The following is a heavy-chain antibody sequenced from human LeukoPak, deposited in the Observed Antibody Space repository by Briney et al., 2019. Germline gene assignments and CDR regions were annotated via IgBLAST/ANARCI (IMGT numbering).Heavy chain of an antibody. V-gene: IGHV3-53*01. Sequence: GGSLRLSCAASGFTVSSIYMSWVRQAPGKGLEWVSIIYSGGTTYYADSVKGRFTISRDNSKNTLYLQMNSLRAEDTAVYYCARGDSSGYYYFDYWGQGTLVTVSS. CDR3: ARGDSSGYYYFDY. J-gene: IGHJ4*02. CDR2: IYSGGTT. D-gene: IGHD6-19*01. CDR1: GFTVSSIY.